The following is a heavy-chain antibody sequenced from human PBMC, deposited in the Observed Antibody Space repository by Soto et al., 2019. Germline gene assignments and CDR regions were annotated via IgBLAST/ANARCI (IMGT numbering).Heavy chain of an antibody. Sequence: GGSLRLSCAASGFTFSSYAMSWVRQAPGKGLEWVSTISGSDGRTYSTDSVRGRFTISRDNSRNTAYLQMNSLRVEDTAVYYCAKGVSQYTPLALFDYWGRGTLVTVSS. CDR1: GFTFSSYA. CDR2: ISGSDGRT. CDR3: AKGVSQYTPLALFDY. D-gene: IGHD5-18*01. J-gene: IGHJ4*02. V-gene: IGHV3-23*01.